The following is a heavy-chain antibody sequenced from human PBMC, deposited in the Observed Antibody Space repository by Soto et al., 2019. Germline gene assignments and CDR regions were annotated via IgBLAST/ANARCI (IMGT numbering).Heavy chain of an antibody. Sequence: SETLSLTCTVSGGSISSSSYYWGWIRQPPGKGLEWIGSIYYSGSTYYNPSLKSRVTISVDTSKNQFSLKLSSVTAADTAVYYCARVYGDYLDYWGQGTLVTVSS. CDR2: IYYSGST. CDR3: ARVYGDYLDY. J-gene: IGHJ4*02. V-gene: IGHV4-39*07. D-gene: IGHD4-17*01. CDR1: GGSISSSSYY.